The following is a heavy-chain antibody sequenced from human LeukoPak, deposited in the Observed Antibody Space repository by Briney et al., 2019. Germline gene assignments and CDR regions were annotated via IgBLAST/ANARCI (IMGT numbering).Heavy chain of an antibody. CDR1: GYSVTSYG. Sequence: ASVKVSCKASGYSVTSYGIGRVRQATGQGLEWMGRTSTYNGNTNYAQKLHGRVTMTTDTSTSTAYMELRSLRSDDTAVYYCARDLSAYYDSSGYSHFDYWGQGTLVTVSS. D-gene: IGHD3-22*01. V-gene: IGHV1-18*01. CDR3: ARDLSAYYDSSGYSHFDY. J-gene: IGHJ4*02. CDR2: TSTYNGNT.